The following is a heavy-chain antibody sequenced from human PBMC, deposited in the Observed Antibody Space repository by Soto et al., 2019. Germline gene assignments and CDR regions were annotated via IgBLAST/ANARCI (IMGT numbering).Heavy chain of an antibody. CDR3: GRGLTLDEVFEF. CDR2: IIPILGIA. D-gene: IGHD3-16*01. J-gene: IGHJ6*01. V-gene: IGHV1-69*02. Sequence: SVKVSCKASGGTFSSYTIGWVRQAPGQGLEWMGRIIPILGIANYAQKFQGRVTITADKSTSTAYMELSSLRSEDTAVYYCGRGLTLDEVFEFWGQGTRVTASS. CDR1: GGTFSSYT.